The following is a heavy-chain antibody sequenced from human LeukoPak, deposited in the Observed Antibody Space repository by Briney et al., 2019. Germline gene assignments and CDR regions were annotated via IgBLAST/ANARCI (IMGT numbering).Heavy chain of an antibody. CDR2: IYYSGST. J-gene: IGHJ4*02. V-gene: IGHV4-39*01. CDR3: ARRPLSGWYGD. D-gene: IGHD6-19*01. Sequence: SETLSLTCTVSGGSISSSSYYWGWIRQPPGKGLEWIGSIYYSGSTYYNPSLKSRVTISVDTSKNQFSLKLSSVTAADTAVYYCARRPLSGWYGDWGQGTLVTVSS. CDR1: GGSISSSSYY.